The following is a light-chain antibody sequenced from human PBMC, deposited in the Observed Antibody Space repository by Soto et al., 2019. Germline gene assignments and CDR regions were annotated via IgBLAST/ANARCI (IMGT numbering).Light chain of an antibody. CDR3: SSFAGNNNLV. V-gene: IGLV2-8*01. J-gene: IGLJ2*01. CDR2: EVS. Sequence: QSALTQPPSASGSPGQSVTISCTGTSSDVGGYNYVSWYHQHPGKAPKLMISEVSKRPSGVPDRFSGSKSGNTASLTVSGLQAEDEADYYCSSFAGNNNLVFGGGTQLTVL. CDR1: SSDVGGYNY.